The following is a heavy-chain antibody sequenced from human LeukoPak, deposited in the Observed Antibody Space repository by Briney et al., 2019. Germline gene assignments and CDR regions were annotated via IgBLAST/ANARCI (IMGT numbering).Heavy chain of an antibody. D-gene: IGHD3-22*01. Sequence: ASVKVSCKASGYTFTGYYMHWVRQAPGQGLEWMGWINPNSGSTNYAQKFQGRVTMTRDTSISTAYMELSRLRSDDTAVYYCARDGPGVGVAIVVVISDYWGQGTLVTVSS. CDR1: GYTFTGYY. J-gene: IGHJ4*02. V-gene: IGHV1-2*02. CDR2: INPNSGST. CDR3: ARDGPGVGVAIVVVISDY.